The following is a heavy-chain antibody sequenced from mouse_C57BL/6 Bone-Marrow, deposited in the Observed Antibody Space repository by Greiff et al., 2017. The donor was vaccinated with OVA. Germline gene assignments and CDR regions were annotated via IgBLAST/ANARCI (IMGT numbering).Heavy chain of an antibody. V-gene: IGHV3-6*01. CDR3: AREGDDYDGVAY. Sequence: EVKLVESGPGLVKPSQSLSLTCSVTGYSITSGYYWNWIRQFPGNKLEWMGYISYDGSNNYNPSLKNRISITRDTSKNQFFLKLNSVTTEDTATYYCAREGDDYDGVAYWGQGTLVTVSA. D-gene: IGHD2-4*01. J-gene: IGHJ3*01. CDR1: GYSITSGYY. CDR2: ISYDGSN.